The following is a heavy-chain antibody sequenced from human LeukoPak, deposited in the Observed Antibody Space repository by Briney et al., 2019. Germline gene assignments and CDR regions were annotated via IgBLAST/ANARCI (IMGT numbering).Heavy chain of an antibody. Sequence: GGSLRLSCAASGFTFSSYAMSWVRQAPGKGLEWVSAISGSGGSTYYADSVKGRFTISRDNSKNTLYLRMNSLRAEDTAVYYCAKDSTMIVVVSYDYWGQGTLVTVSS. CDR1: GFTFSSYA. CDR3: AKDSTMIVVVSYDY. CDR2: ISGSGGST. J-gene: IGHJ4*02. V-gene: IGHV3-23*01. D-gene: IGHD3-22*01.